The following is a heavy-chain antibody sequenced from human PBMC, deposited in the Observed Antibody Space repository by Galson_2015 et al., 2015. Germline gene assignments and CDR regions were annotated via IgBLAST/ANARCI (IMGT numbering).Heavy chain of an antibody. V-gene: IGHV4-34*01. CDR3: ARRVAYYYGMDV. CDR1: GGSFSGYY. CDR2: INHSGST. Sequence: ETLSLTCAVYGGSFSGYYWSWIRQPPGKGLEWIGEINHSGSTNYNPSLKSRVTISVDTSKNQFSLKLSSVTAADTAVYYCARRVAYYYGMDVWGQGTTVTVSS. J-gene: IGHJ6*02.